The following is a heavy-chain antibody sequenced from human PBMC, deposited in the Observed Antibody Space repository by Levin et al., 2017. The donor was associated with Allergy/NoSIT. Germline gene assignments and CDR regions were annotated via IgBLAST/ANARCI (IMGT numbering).Heavy chain of an antibody. J-gene: IGHJ6*02. D-gene: IGHD2-21*01. V-gene: IGHV4-59*11. CDR2: IHYSGTT. CDR1: GGSISGHH. Sequence: SQTISLTCTVSGGSISGHHWSWIRQPPGKALEWIGNIHYSGTTKYNPSLKSRVTISVDTSKNQFSLKLSSVTAADTAVYYCGRDRSIKNQDGDFWYYGMDVWGQGTTVSVSS. CDR3: GRDRSIKNQDGDFWYYGMDV.